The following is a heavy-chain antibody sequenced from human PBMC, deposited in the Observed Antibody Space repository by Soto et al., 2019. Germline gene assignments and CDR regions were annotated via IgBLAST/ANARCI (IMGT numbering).Heavy chain of an antibody. J-gene: IGHJ4*02. CDR2: ISGSGSST. Sequence: GGSLRLSCAASGFIFSDYYMDWVRQAPGKGLEWVSAISGSGSSTNYAGSVKGRFTISRDKSKNTLYLQMNRLRAEDTAVYYCAKELHDYGDYVVDYWGQGTLVTVSS. CDR1: GFIFSDYY. CDR3: AKELHDYGDYVVDY. V-gene: IGHV3-23*01. D-gene: IGHD4-17*01.